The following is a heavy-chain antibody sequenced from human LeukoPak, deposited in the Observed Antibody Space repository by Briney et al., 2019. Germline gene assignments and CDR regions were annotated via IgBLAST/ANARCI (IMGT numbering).Heavy chain of an antibody. CDR2: ISYDGSNK. CDR1: GFTFSSYA. Sequence: PGGSLRLSCAASGFTFSSYAMHWVRQAPGKGLEWVAVISYDGSNKYYADSVKGRFTISRDNSKNTLYLQMNSLRAEDTAVNYCARDTIAALDYWGQGTLGTVSS. V-gene: IGHV3-30*04. CDR3: ARDTIAALDY. D-gene: IGHD6-6*01. J-gene: IGHJ4*02.